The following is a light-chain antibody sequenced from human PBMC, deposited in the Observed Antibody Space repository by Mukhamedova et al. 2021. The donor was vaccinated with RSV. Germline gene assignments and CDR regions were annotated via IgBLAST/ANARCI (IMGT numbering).Light chain of an antibody. Sequence: WYQRRVHGKAPKLLIYEASGLQTGVPSRFSGSGSGTEFTLSITSLQPDDFASYYCQQYSNYPLAFGGGTRVEIK. J-gene: IGKJ4*01. CDR2: EAS. V-gene: IGKV1-5*03. CDR3: QQYSNYPLA.